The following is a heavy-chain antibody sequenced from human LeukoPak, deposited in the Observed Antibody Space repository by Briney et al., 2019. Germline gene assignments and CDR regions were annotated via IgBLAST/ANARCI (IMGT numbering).Heavy chain of an antibody. CDR2: VSISSGTI. J-gene: IGHJ4*02. V-gene: IGHV3-48*04. Sequence: GGSLRLSCAASGLTFSKYSMTWVRQAPGKGLEWISFVSISSGTIYYADSVNGRFRISRDNAKSSLDLEMNSLRAEDTAVYYCARAMSTFGGVRNYFDSWGQGTLVTVSS. D-gene: IGHD3-16*01. CDR1: GLTFSKYS. CDR3: ARAMSTFGGVRNYFDS.